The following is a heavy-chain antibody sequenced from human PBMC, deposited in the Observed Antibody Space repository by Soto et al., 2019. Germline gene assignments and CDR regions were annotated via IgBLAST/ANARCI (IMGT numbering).Heavy chain of an antibody. D-gene: IGHD6-13*01. CDR2: IYYSGST. J-gene: IGHJ5*02. V-gene: IGHV4-31*03. CDR3: ARGAAADTYNWFDP. CDR1: GGSISSGGYY. Sequence: QVQLQESGPGLVKPSQTLSLTCTVSGGSISSGGYYWSWIRQHPGKGLEWIGYIYYSGSTYYNPSLKSRVTISVDTSKNQFSLKLSSVTAADTAVYYCARGAAADTYNWFDPWGQGTLITVSS.